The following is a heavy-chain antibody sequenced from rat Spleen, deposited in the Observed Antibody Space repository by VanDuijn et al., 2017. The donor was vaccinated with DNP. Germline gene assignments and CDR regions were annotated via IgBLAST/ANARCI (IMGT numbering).Heavy chain of an antibody. V-gene: IGHV5-31*01. Sequence: EVQLVESGGDLVQPGRSLKLSCVASRFPFNSYWLAWIRPVPGKGLEWVASVPSSGGSTYYPDSVKGRFIISRDNARNTLYLQMNSLRSEDTATYFCARGSGTYYWYFDFWGPGTMVTVSS. CDR1: RFPFNSYW. J-gene: IGHJ1*01. CDR3: ARGSGTYYWYFDF. CDR2: VPSSGGST. D-gene: IGHD5-1*01.